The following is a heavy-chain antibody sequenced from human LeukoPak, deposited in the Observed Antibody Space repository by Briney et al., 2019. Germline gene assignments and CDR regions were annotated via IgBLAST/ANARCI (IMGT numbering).Heavy chain of an antibody. D-gene: IGHD6-6*01. Sequence: GASVKVSCKASGYTFTNYGINWVRQAPGQGLEWVGWISAYNGDTIYAQRLQGRVTMTTDTSTSTAYTELRSLRSDDTAVYYCAKAGSSEAFDIWGQGTMVTVSS. CDR3: AKAGSSEAFDI. J-gene: IGHJ3*02. V-gene: IGHV1-18*01. CDR2: ISAYNGDT. CDR1: GYTFTNYG.